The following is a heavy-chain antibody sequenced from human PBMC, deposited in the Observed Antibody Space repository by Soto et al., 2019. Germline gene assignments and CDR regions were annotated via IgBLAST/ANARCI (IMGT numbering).Heavy chain of an antibody. J-gene: IGHJ4*02. D-gene: IGHD3-10*01. CDR3: AKEMYYYGSGSSYYFDY. V-gene: IGHV3-30*18. CDR1: GFTFSSYG. Sequence: GGSLRLSCAASGFTFSSYGMHWVRQAPGKGLEWVAVISYDGSNKYYADSVKGRFTISRDNSKNTLYLQMNSLRAEDTAVYYCAKEMYYYGSGSSYYFDYWGQGTLVTVSS. CDR2: ISYDGSNK.